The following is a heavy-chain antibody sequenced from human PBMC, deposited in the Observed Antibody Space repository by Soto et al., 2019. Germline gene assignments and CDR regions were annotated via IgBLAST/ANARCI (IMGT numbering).Heavy chain of an antibody. J-gene: IGHJ4*02. CDR1: VFSFIIYA. CDR3: ARLLSIVGVNGPYDFDY. CDR2: ISYDGSNK. V-gene: IGHV3-30-3*01. D-gene: IGHD1-26*01. Sequence: WWSMRLSCAASVFSFIIYAMHWVRQTPGKGLEWVAVISYDGSNKYYADSVKGRFTISRDNSKNTLYLQMNSLRAEGTAVYYCARLLSIVGVNGPYDFDYWGQGTLVTVYS.